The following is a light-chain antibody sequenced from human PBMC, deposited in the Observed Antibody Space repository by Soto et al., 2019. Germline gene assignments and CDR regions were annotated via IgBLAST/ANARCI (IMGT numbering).Light chain of an antibody. Sequence: AQAAAGSASLGKPITISCTGTSSDVGAYNYVYWYQQHPGKAPKLIIYDVSNRPSGIPNRFSGSKSGNTASLTISGLQAEDAAYYYCNSYTRSSRYVFGTGTKVTVL. CDR2: DVS. V-gene: IGLV2-14*03. CDR3: NSYTRSSRYV. J-gene: IGLJ1*01. CDR1: SSDVGAYNY.